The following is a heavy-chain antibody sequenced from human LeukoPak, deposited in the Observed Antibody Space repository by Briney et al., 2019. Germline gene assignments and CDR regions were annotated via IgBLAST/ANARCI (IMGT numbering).Heavy chain of an antibody. CDR2: INPSGGST. V-gene: IGHV1-46*01. Sequence: ASVKVSCKASGYTFTSYYMHWVRQAPGQGLEWMGIINPSGGSTSYAQKFQGRVTMTRDTSTSTVYMELSSLRSEDTAVYYCARDRVPDILTGPGYYYYGMDVWGQGTTVTVSS. J-gene: IGHJ6*02. CDR3: ARDRVPDILTGPGYYYYGMDV. D-gene: IGHD3-9*01. CDR1: GYTFTSYY.